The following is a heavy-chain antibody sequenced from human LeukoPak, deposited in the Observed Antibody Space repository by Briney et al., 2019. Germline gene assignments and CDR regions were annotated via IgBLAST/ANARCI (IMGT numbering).Heavy chain of an antibody. D-gene: IGHD3-9*01. V-gene: IGHV1-58*02. CDR1: GFAFTSSA. CDR2: IVVGSGNT. Sequence: SVKVSCKASGFAFTSSAMQWVRQARGQRPEWIGWIVVGSGNTNYAQKFQERVTITRDMSTSTAYMELSSLRSEDTAVYYCAAGYFDWLLPYYYYMDVWGKGTTVTVSS. CDR3: AAGYFDWLLPYYYYMDV. J-gene: IGHJ6*03.